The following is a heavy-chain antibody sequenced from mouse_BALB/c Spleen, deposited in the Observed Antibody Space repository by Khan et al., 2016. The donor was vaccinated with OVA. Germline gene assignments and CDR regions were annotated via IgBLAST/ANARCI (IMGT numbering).Heavy chain of an antibody. CDR1: GYSITSDYA. D-gene: IGHD2-14*01. CDR3: ARSGYEAWFAY. Sequence: EVQLVESGPGLVKPSQSLSLTCTVTGYSITSDYAWNWLRQFPRNKLEWMGYISYSGSTSYNPSLKSRISITRDTSKNQFFLQLNSVTTEDTATYCCARSGYEAWFAYWGQGTLVTVSA. V-gene: IGHV3-2*02. CDR2: ISYSGST. J-gene: IGHJ3*01.